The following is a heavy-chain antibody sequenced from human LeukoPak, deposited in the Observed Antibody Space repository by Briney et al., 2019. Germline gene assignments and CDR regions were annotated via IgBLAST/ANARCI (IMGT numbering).Heavy chain of an antibody. CDR1: GGSISSSNW. J-gene: IGHJ4*02. D-gene: IGHD1-26*01. CDR2: IYHSGST. CDR3: ARTSGSYYPSFDY. V-gene: IGHV4-4*02. Sequence: SGTLSLTCAVSGGSISSSNWWSWVRQPPGKGLEWIGEIYHSGSTNYNPSLKSRVTISVDKSKNQFSLKLSSVTAADTAVYYCARTSGSYYPSFDYWGQGTLVTVSS.